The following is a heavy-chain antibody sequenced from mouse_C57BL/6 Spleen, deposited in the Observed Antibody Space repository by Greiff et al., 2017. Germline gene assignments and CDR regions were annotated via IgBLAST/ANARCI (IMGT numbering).Heavy chain of an antibody. CDR3: TGGAGTSYFDV. V-gene: IGHV6-3*01. CDR1: GFTFSNYW. D-gene: IGHD4-1*01. J-gene: IGHJ1*03. CDR2: IRLKSDNYAT. Sequence: EVQLQESGGGLVQPGGSMKLSCVASGFTFSNYWMNWVRQSPEKGLEWVAQIRLKSDNYATHYAESVKGRFTISRDDSKSSVYLQMNNLRAEDTGIYYCTGGAGTSYFDVWGTGTTVTVSS.